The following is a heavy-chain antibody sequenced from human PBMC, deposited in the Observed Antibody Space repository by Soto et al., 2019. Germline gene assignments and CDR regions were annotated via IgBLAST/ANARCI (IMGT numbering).Heavy chain of an antibody. Sequence: QVQLVQSGAEVKKPGASVKVSCKVSGYTLTELSMHWVRQAPGKGLEWMGGFDPEDGETIYAQKFQGRVTMTEDTSTDAAYMELSSLRSEDTALYSCATLPSRSDYSSGWYDDNPSSDYCGQGTLVTVSS. J-gene: IGHJ4*02. V-gene: IGHV1-24*01. CDR2: FDPEDGET. CDR1: GYTLTELS. CDR3: ATLPSRSDYSSGWYDDNPSSDY. D-gene: IGHD6-19*01.